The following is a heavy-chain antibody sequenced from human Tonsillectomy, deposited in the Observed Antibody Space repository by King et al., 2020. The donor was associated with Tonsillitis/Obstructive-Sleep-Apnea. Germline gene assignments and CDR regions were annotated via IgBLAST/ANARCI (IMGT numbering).Heavy chain of an antibody. CDR3: ARVSGYCSSTNCLTWFDP. J-gene: IGHJ5*02. V-gene: IGHV4-34*01. CDR1: GGSFSAYY. CDR2: INHSGSS. Sequence: VQLQQWGAGLLKPSETLSLTCAVYGGSFSAYYWSWIRQPPGKGLEWIGEINHSGSSNYSTSLRSRVTISVDTSKNQFSLKLTSVTAADTAVYYCARVSGYCSSTNCLTWFDPWGQGTLVTVSS. D-gene: IGHD2-2*01.